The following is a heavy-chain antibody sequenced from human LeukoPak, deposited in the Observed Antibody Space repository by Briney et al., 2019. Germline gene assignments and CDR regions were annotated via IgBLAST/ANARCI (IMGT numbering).Heavy chain of an antibody. CDR2: IYNSGST. V-gene: IGHV4-59*01. CDR1: GVSISIYY. Sequence: PSETLSLTCTVSGVSISIYYWSWIRQPPGKGLGWIGYIYNSGSTIYSPSLKSRATISADTSKNQFSLQLSSVTAADTAVYYCVRDRELNYWGQGTLVTVSS. J-gene: IGHJ4*02. D-gene: IGHD1-7*01. CDR3: VRDRELNY.